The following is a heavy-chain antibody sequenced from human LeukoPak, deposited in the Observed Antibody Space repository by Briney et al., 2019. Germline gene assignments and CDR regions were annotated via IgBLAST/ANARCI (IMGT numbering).Heavy chain of an antibody. J-gene: IGHJ4*01. D-gene: IGHD2-21*01. V-gene: IGHV3-53*01. CDR2: IYTDGTI. CDR3: AADLFSAPMGGFFDY. CDR1: EFTVSGNQ. Sequence: GGSLRLSCVVSEFTVSGNQMSWVRQAPGRGLEWVSVIYTDGTIVYADSVKGRFTIFRDNSKNTLYLHMNGLRVEDTAIYFCAADLFSAPMGGFFDYWGHGTLVTVSS.